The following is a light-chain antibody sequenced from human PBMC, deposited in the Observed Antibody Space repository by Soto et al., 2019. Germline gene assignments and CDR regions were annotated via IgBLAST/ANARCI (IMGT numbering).Light chain of an antibody. CDR1: QTVAGD. V-gene: IGKV3-15*01. J-gene: IGKJ4*01. CDR3: QQYHAWPPLT. Sequence: EIMMTQSPPTLSGSLGERATLSCKASQTVAGDLAWYQQKPGQAPRLLIYAASTRATGVPARFSGSGSGTEFTLTISSLQSEDFVLYYCQQYHAWPPLTFGGGTRVEIK. CDR2: AAS.